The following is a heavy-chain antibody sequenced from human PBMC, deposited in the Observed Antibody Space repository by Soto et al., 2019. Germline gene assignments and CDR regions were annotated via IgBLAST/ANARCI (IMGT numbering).Heavy chain of an antibody. CDR1: GGSFSGYY. CDR3: ARRPTYGMDV. Sequence: KPSETLSLTCAVYGGSFSGYYWSWIRQPPGKGLEWIGEINHSGSTNYNPSLKSRVTISVDTSKNQFSLKLSSVTAADTAVYYCARRPTYGMDVWGQGTTVTVSS. V-gene: IGHV4-34*01. J-gene: IGHJ6*02. D-gene: IGHD2-21*01. CDR2: INHSGST.